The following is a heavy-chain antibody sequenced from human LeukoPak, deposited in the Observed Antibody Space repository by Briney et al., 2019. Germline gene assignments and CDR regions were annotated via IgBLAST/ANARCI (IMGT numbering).Heavy chain of an antibody. CDR3: ARDRPPLDDFWRGGPNAFDI. D-gene: IGHD3-3*01. V-gene: IGHV1-69*01. CDR2: IIPIFGTA. J-gene: IGHJ3*02. Sequence: SVKVSCKASGGTFSSYAISWVRQAPGQGLEWMGGIIPIFGTANYAQKFQGRVTITADESTSTAYMELSSPRSEDTAVYYCARDRPPLDDFWRGGPNAFDIWGQGTMVTVSS. CDR1: GGTFSSYA.